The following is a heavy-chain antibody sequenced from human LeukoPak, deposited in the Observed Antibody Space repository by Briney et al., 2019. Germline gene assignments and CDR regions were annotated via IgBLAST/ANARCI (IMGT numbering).Heavy chain of an antibody. D-gene: IGHD3-22*01. J-gene: IGHJ4*02. CDR3: ARSGRGSGYYFPDY. CDR2: IIPIFGTA. V-gene: IGHV1-69*05. CDR1: GGTFISYA. Sequence: GSSVKVSCKASGGTFISYAISWVRQAPGQGLEWMGGIIPIFGTANYAQKFQGRVTITTDESTSTAYMELSSLGSEDTAVYYCARSGRGSGYYFPDYWGQGTLVTVSS.